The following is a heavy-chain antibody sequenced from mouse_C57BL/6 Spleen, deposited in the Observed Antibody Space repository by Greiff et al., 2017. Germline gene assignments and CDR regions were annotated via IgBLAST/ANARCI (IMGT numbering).Heavy chain of an antibody. Sequence: QVQLKQSGAELVRPGTSVKVSCKASGYAFTNYLIEWVKQRPGQGLEWIGVINPGSGGTNYNEKFKGKATLTADKSSSTAYMQISSLTSEDSAVYFCARGGYYYGSSYWYFDVWGTGTTVTVSS. V-gene: IGHV1-54*01. J-gene: IGHJ1*03. CDR2: INPGSGGT. D-gene: IGHD1-1*01. CDR1: GYAFTNYL. CDR3: ARGGYYYGSSYWYFDV.